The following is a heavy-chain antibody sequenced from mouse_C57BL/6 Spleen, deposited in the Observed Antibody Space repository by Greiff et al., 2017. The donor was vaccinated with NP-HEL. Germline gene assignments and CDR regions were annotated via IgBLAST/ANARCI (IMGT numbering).Heavy chain of an antibody. CDR1: GFTFSNYW. J-gene: IGHJ2*01. Sequence: EVKLVESGGGLVQPGGSMKLSCVASGFTFSNYWMNWVRQSPEKGLEWVAQIRLKSDNYATHYAESVKGRFTISRDDSKSSVYLQMNNLRAEDTGIYYCTRQLRLPYFDYWGQGTTLTVSS. CDR2: IRLKSDNYAT. CDR3: TRQLRLPYFDY. D-gene: IGHD3-2*02. V-gene: IGHV6-3*01.